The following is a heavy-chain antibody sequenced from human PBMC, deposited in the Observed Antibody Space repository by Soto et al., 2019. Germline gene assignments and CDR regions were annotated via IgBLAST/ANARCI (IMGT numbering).Heavy chain of an antibody. CDR3: ARGLILWFGELSRRGGYYYYMDV. D-gene: IGHD3-10*01. Sequence: QVQLQQWGAGLLKASETLSLTCAVYGGSFSGYQWSWIRQTPGKGLEWIGEIRDSGNINYNPSLMSRLAILVDTAKKQISLKLSSVTAADTAVYYCARGLILWFGELSRRGGYYYYMDVWGKGTTVTVSS. V-gene: IGHV4-34*01. CDR1: GGSFSGYQ. CDR2: IRDSGNI. J-gene: IGHJ6*03.